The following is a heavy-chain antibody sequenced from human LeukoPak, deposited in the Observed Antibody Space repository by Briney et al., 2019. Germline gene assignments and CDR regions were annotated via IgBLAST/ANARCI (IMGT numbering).Heavy chain of an antibody. CDR1: GGSISSSSYY. CDR3: ARARAYDSSGYYRWGDY. D-gene: IGHD3-22*01. J-gene: IGHJ4*02. CDR2: IYYSGST. V-gene: IGHV4-39*07. Sequence: PSETLSLTCTVSGGSISSSSYYWGWIRQPPGKGLEWIGSIYYSGSTYYNPSLKSRVTISVDKSKNQFSLKLSSVTAADTAVYYCARARAYDSSGYYRWGDYWGQGTLVTVSS.